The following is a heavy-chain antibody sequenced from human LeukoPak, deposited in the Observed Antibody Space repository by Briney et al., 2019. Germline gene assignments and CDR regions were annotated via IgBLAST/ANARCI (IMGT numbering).Heavy chain of an antibody. CDR2: IYPGDSDT. J-gene: IGHJ3*02. CDR3: ARPVGTVAAQYDAFDI. CDR1: GYSFTSYW. V-gene: IGHV5-51*01. D-gene: IGHD6-19*01. Sequence: GESLKISCKGSGYSFTSYWIGWARQMPGKGLEWMGIIYPGDSDTRYSPSFQGRVTISADKSISTAYLQWSSLKASDTAMYYCARPVGTVAAQYDAFDIWGQGTMVTVSS.